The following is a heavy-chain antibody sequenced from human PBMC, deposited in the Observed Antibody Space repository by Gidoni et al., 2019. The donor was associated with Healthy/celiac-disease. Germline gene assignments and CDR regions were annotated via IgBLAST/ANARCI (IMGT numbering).Heavy chain of an antibody. Sequence: EVQLLESGGGLVQPEGSLRLSCAASGFTFSIYAMSWVRQAPGKGLEWVSAISVSGGSTYYADSVKGRFTISRDNSKNTLYLQMNSLRAEDTAVYYCAKLGVWRQPIDYWGQGTLVTVSS. V-gene: IGHV3-23*01. J-gene: IGHJ4*02. CDR3: AKLGVWRQPIDY. CDR1: GFTFSIYA. CDR2: ISVSGGST. D-gene: IGHD3-10*01.